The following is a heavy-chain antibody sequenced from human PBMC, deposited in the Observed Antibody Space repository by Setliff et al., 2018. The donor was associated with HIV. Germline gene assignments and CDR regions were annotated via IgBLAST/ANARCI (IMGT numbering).Heavy chain of an antibody. V-gene: IGHV3-11*04. J-gene: IGHJ4*02. D-gene: IGHD3-10*01. Sequence: PGGSLRLSCAASGFTFSSYAMSWIRQAPGKGLEWVSYISSSGSTIYYADSVKGRFTISRDNAKNSLYLQMNSLRAEDTAVYYCARDTTYYYGSGSHHWGQGTLVTVSS. CDR1: GFTFSSYA. CDR2: ISSSGSTI. CDR3: ARDTTYYYGSGSHH.